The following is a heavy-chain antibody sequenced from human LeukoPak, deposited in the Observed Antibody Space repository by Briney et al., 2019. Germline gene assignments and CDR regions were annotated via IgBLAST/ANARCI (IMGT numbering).Heavy chain of an antibody. CDR2: IYDSGST. Sequence: SETLSLTCTVSGGSISSYYWSWIRQPPGKGLEWIGYIYDSGSTNYNPSLKSRVTISVDTSKNQFSLKLSSVTAAATAVYYCARHIDGYIHFDYWGQGTLVTVSS. CDR1: GGSISSYY. D-gene: IGHD5-24*01. CDR3: ARHIDGYIHFDY. V-gene: IGHV4-59*08. J-gene: IGHJ4*02.